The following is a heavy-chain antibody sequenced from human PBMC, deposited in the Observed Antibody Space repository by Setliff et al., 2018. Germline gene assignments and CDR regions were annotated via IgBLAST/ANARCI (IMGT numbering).Heavy chain of an antibody. Sequence: ASVKVSCKASGYTFTSYAMNWVRQAPGQGLEWMGWINTNTGNPTYAQGFTGRFVFSLDTSVSTAYLQISSLKAEDTAVYCCARDATRIQLWLRPYYYYMDVWGKGTTVTVSS. D-gene: IGHD5-18*01. J-gene: IGHJ6*03. CDR2: INTNTGNP. CDR1: GYTFTSYA. CDR3: ARDATRIQLWLRPYYYYMDV. V-gene: IGHV7-4-1*02.